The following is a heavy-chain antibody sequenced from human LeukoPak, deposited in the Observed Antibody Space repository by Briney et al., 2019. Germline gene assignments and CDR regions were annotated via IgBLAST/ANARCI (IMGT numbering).Heavy chain of an antibody. Sequence: SETLSLTCAVCGGSYRGYYWSGLRQPRGKGVEGVGEMNHSGSNNYNPSLKRRVTKSGEKSKNQSSLKLSSVPVADTAVYFCARVGYSYVINDWSRTGLGAYPTKYYYHMDVWGKGTTVTVSS. V-gene: IGHV4-34*01. J-gene: IGHJ6*03. CDR2: MNHSGSN. D-gene: IGHD5-18*01. CDR3: ARVGYSYVINDWSRTGLGAYPTKYYYHMDV. CDR1: GGSYRGYY.